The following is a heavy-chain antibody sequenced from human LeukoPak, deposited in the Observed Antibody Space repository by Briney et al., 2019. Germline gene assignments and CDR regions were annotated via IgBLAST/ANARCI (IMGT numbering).Heavy chain of an antibody. V-gene: IGHV1-2*06. Sequence: ASVKVSCKASGYTFTGYYMHWVRQAPGQGHEWMGRINPNSGGTNYAQKFQGRVTMTRDTSISTAYMELSRLRSDDTAVYYCAREPGGFFWSGYSIDPWGQGTLVTVSS. J-gene: IGHJ5*02. D-gene: IGHD3-3*01. CDR2: INPNSGGT. CDR1: GYTFTGYY. CDR3: AREPGGFFWSGYSIDP.